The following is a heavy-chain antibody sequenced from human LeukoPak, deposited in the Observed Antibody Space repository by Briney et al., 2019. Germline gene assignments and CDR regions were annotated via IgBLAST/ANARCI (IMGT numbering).Heavy chain of an antibody. Sequence: SETLSLTCTVSGGSISSGGYYWSWIRQHPGKGLEWIGYIYYSGSTYYNPSLKSRLTISVDTSRNQFSLKLSSVTAADTAVYYCARSGLSATGEFDYWGQGTLVTVSS. D-gene: IGHD2-15*01. J-gene: IGHJ4*02. V-gene: IGHV4-31*03. CDR2: IYYSGST. CDR1: GGSISSGGYY. CDR3: ARSGLSATGEFDY.